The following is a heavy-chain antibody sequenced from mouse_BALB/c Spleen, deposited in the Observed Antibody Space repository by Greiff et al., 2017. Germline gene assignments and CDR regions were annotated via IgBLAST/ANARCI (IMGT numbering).Heavy chain of an antibody. Sequence: VQLQQSGAELAKPGASVKMSCKASGYTFTSYWMHWVKQRPGQGLEWIGYINPSTGYTEYNQKFKDKATLTADKSSSTAYMQLSSLTSEDSAVYYCARPLYYYYAMDYRGQGTSVTVSS. CDR3: ARPLYYYYAMDY. V-gene: IGHV1-7*01. CDR2: INPSTGYT. J-gene: IGHJ4*01. D-gene: IGHD1-1*01. CDR1: GYTFTSYW.